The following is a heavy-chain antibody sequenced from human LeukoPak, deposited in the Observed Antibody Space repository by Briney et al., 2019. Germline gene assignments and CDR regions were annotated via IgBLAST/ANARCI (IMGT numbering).Heavy chain of an antibody. Sequence: SVKVSCKASGGTFSSYAISWVRQAPGQGLEWMGGIIPIFGTANFAQKFQGRVTITADESTSTAYMELSSLRSEDTAVYYCARVVAVVVPAAMGWFDPWGQGTLVTVSS. CDR1: GGTFSSYA. V-gene: IGHV1-69*13. J-gene: IGHJ5*02. CDR2: IIPIFGTA. D-gene: IGHD2-2*01. CDR3: ARVVAVVVPAAMGWFDP.